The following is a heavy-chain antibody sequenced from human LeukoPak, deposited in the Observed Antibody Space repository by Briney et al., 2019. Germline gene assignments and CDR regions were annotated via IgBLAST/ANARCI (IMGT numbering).Heavy chain of an antibody. CDR2: IYSGGST. V-gene: IGHV3-66*01. J-gene: IGHJ4*02. CDR3: ARDSAGYCSGGGCYSFGPYDY. D-gene: IGHD2-15*01. CDR1: GFTVSSNY. Sequence: GGSLRLSCAASGFTVSSNYMSWVRRAPGKGLEWGSIIYSGGSTYYADSVKGRFTISRDDSKNTLHLQMNSLTAEDTAVYYCARDSAGYCSGGGCYSFGPYDYWGQGTLVTVSS.